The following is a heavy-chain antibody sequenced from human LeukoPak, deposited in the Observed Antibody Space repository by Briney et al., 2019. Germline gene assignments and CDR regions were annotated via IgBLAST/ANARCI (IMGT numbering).Heavy chain of an antibody. CDR1: GFTFSSYS. D-gene: IGHD6-25*01. V-gene: IGHV3-21*01. CDR3: ARVRAAMAVPWNY. Sequence: PGGSLRLSCAASGFTFSSYSMNWVRQAPGKGLEWVSSTSSSSSYIYYADSVKGRFTISRDNAKNSLYLQMNSLRAEDTAVYYCARVRAAMAVPWNYWGQGTLVTVSS. CDR2: TSSSSSYI. J-gene: IGHJ4*02.